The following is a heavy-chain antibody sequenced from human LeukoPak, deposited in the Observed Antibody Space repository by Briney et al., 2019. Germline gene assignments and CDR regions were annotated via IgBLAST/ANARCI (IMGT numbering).Heavy chain of an antibody. CDR2: ISSSGSTI. J-gene: IGHJ4*02. D-gene: IGHD2-2*01. CDR3: ARMAPIVVVPAAQYYFDY. CDR1: GFTFGDYY. Sequence: GGSLRLSCAASGFTFGDYYMSWIRQAPGKGLEWVSYISSSGSTIYYADSVKGRFTISRDNAKNSLYLQMNSLRAEDTAVYYCARMAPIVVVPAAQYYFDYWGQGTLVTVSS. V-gene: IGHV3-11*04.